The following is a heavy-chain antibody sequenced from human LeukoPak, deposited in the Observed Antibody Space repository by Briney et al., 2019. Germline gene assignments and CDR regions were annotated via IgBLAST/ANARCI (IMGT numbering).Heavy chain of an antibody. Sequence: PGGSLRLSCAASGFIFSNYYMHWVRQAPGKGLEWVSVIYSGGSTYYADSVKGRFTISRDNSKNTLYLQMNSLRAEDTAVYYCAREGDSSGYRPFDYWGQGTLVTVSS. CDR3: AREGDSSGYRPFDY. V-gene: IGHV3-66*01. J-gene: IGHJ4*02. D-gene: IGHD3-22*01. CDR2: IYSGGST. CDR1: GFIFSNYY.